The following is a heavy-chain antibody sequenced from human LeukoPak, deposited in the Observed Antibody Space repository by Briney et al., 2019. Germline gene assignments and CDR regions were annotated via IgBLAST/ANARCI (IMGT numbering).Heavy chain of an antibody. CDR2: IHTSGST. D-gene: IGHD6-19*01. J-gene: IGHJ4*02. Sequence: SETLSLTCTVSGGSISTDYWTWIRQSAGKGLEWVGRIHTSGSTNYNPSLKSRVTMSVDKPKNQFSLQVSFVTAADTGVYYCARAPEFSSGWLLDCWGQGSLVTVDS. CDR1: GGSISTDY. CDR3: ARAPEFSSGWLLDC. V-gene: IGHV4-4*07.